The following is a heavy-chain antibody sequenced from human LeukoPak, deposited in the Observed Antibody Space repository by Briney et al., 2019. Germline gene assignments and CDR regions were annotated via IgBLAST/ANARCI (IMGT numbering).Heavy chain of an antibody. D-gene: IGHD4-17*01. CDR1: GGSFSGYY. Sequence: SETLSLTCAVYGGSFSGYYWSWIRQPPGKGLEWIGEINHSGSTNYNPSLKSRVTISVDTSKNQFSLKLTSVTAADTAVYYCAKENWPTVTNPGRTSFDYWGQGTLVTVSS. J-gene: IGHJ4*02. CDR3: AKENWPTVTNPGRTSFDY. V-gene: IGHV4-34*01. CDR2: INHSGST.